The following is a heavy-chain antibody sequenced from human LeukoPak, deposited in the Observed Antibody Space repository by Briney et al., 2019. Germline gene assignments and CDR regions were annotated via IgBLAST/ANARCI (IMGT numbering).Heavy chain of an antibody. CDR1: GYSISSGYY. Sequence: SETLSLTCTVSGYSISSGYYWGWIRPPPGKGLEWIGSIYHSGSTYYNPSLKSRVTISVDTSKNQFSLTLSSVTAADTAVYYCARVGLFVVVTAIRGQYYFDYWGQGTLVTVSS. J-gene: IGHJ4*02. CDR2: IYHSGST. CDR3: ARVGLFVVVTAIRGQYYFDY. D-gene: IGHD2-21*02. V-gene: IGHV4-38-2*02.